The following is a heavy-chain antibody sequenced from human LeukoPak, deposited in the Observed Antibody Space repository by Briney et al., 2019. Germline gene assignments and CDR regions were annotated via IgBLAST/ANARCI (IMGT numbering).Heavy chain of an antibody. CDR2: INPNSGGT. D-gene: IGHD1-26*01. Sequence: ASVKVSCKASGYTFTGYYMHWVRQAPGQGLEWMGWINPNSGGTNYAQKFQGRVTMTRDTSISTAYMELSRLRSDDTAVYYCARDLEWELSGGDYWGQGTLVTVSS. V-gene: IGHV1-2*02. J-gene: IGHJ4*02. CDR1: GYTFTGYY. CDR3: ARDLEWELSGGDY.